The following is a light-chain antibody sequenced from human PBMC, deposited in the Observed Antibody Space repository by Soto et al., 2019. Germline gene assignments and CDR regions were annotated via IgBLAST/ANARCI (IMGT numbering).Light chain of an antibody. CDR3: HQYKSYTPYT. V-gene: IGKV1-5*01. J-gene: IGKJ2*01. Sequence: DIQMTQSPSTLSASVGDRVTITCRASQTISSWLAWYQQRPGKAPNLLIFDASSLASGVPSRFSGGGSGTEFTLTISNLQPDDSGTYYCHQYKSYTPYTIGQGTKVDNK. CDR1: QTISSW. CDR2: DAS.